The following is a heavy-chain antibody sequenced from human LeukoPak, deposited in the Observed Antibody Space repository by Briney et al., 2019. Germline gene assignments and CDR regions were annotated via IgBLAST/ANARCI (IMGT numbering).Heavy chain of an antibody. CDR2: ISAYNGNT. Sequence: ASVKVSCKASGYTFTSYGISWVRQAPGQGLEWIGWISAYNGNTNYAQKLQGRVTMTTDTSTSTAYMELRSLRSDDTAVYYCARWGYCSGGSCLDAFDIWGQGTMVTVSS. J-gene: IGHJ3*02. V-gene: IGHV1-18*01. CDR1: GYTFTSYG. D-gene: IGHD2-15*01. CDR3: ARWGYCSGGSCLDAFDI.